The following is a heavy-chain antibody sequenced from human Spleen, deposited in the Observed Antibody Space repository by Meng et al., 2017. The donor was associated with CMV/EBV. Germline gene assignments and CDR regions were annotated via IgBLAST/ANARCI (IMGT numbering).Heavy chain of an antibody. CDR1: TSNG. CDR3: AGYYPSTGYDAGGPAGDMDV. J-gene: IGHJ6*02. V-gene: IGHV1-3*04. D-gene: IGHD3-22*01. CDR2: INIGNGNA. Sequence: TSNGMDWVRKARGQGLEWMGWINIGNGNAKYSQKFQGRVTITSDTSASTVYIEVSSLKSEDTAVYYCAGYYPSTGYDAGGPAGDMDVWGQGTMVTVSS.